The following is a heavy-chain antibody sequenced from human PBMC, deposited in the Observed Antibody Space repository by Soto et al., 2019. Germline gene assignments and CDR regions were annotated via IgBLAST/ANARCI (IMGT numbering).Heavy chain of an antibody. D-gene: IGHD1-7*01. V-gene: IGHV4-39*01. CDR2: IYYSGST. CDR1: GGSISSSSYY. CDR3: ARANWDYYFDY. Sequence: QLQLQESGPGLVKPSETLSLTCTVSGGSISSSSYYWGWIRQPPGKGLEWIGSIYYSGSTYYNPSLKSRVTISVDTSKNQFSLKLSSVTAADTAVYYCARANWDYYFDYWGQGTLVTVSS. J-gene: IGHJ4*02.